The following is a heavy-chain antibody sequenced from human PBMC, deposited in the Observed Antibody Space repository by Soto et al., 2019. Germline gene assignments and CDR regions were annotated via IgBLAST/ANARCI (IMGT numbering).Heavy chain of an antibody. D-gene: IGHD2-15*01. CDR2: IKQDGSEK. V-gene: IGHV3-7*03. CDR3: ARDRNVVVPAAIPYVDV. J-gene: IGHJ6*02. CDR1: GFNFNTYW. Sequence: WSLRLSCAASGFNFNTYWMGWVRQAPGKGLEWVANIKQDGSEKYYGDSVRGRFTISRDNANNSLYLHMNSVRAEDTAVYFCARDRNVVVPAAIPYVDVWGQGTPVTVYS.